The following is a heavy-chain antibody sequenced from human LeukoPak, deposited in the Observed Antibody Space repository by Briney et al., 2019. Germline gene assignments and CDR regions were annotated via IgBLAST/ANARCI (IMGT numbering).Heavy chain of an antibody. J-gene: IGHJ4*02. V-gene: IGHV1-8*01. CDR2: MNPNSGNT. Sequence: ASVKVSCKASGYTFTSYDINWVRQATGQGLEWMGWMNPNSGNTGYAQKFQGRVTITADESTSTAYMELSSLRSEDTAVYYCARKLTIFGVEKNYFDYWGQGTLVTVSS. D-gene: IGHD3-3*01. CDR1: GYTFTSYD. CDR3: ARKLTIFGVEKNYFDY.